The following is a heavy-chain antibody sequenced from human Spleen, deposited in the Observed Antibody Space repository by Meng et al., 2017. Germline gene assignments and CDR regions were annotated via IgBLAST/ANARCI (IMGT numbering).Heavy chain of an antibody. Sequence: GESLKISCAASGFTFSSYGMHWVRQAPGKGLEWVAVIWYDGSNKYYADSVKGRFTISRDNAKNSLYLQMNSLRAEDTAVYYCARCSSGSYYYGMDVWGQGTTVTVSS. CDR1: GFTFSSYG. V-gene: IGHV3-33*01. CDR3: ARCSSGSYYYGMDV. D-gene: IGHD1-26*01. CDR2: IWYDGSNK. J-gene: IGHJ6*02.